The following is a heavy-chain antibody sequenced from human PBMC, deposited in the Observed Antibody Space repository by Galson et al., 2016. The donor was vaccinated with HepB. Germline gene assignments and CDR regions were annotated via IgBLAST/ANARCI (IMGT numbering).Heavy chain of an antibody. CDR2: IYYSGST. CDR1: GDSISSFY. J-gene: IGHJ3*02. Sequence: ETLSLTCTVSGDSISSFYWSWIRQPPGKGLEWIGYIYYSGSTDYNPSLKSQVTISVDTSKNQFSLKLRSVTAADTAVYYCARVAGWSPYDAFDIWGQGTMVTVSS. V-gene: IGHV4-59*01. D-gene: IGHD2-15*01. CDR3: ARVAGWSPYDAFDI.